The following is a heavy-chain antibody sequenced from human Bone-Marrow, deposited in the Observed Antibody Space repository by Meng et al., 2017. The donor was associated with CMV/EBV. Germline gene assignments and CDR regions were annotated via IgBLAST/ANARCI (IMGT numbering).Heavy chain of an antibody. D-gene: IGHD2-2*01. Sequence: SVKVSCKASGGTFSSYTISWVRQAPGQGLEWMGRIIPILGIANYAQKFQGRVTITADKSTSTAYMELSSLRSEDTDVYYCARVPPSTRLLPAAIYYYYYGMDVWGQGTTVTVSS. CDR3: ARVPPSTRLLPAAIYYYYYGMDV. V-gene: IGHV1-69*02. CDR1: GGTFSSYT. CDR2: IIPILGIA. J-gene: IGHJ6*02.